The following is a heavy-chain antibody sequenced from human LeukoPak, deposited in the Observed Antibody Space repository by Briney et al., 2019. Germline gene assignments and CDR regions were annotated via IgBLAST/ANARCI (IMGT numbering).Heavy chain of an antibody. D-gene: IGHD1-1*01. CDR3: AKGQELDDGVFDS. V-gene: IGHV3-23*01. J-gene: IGHJ4*02. Sequence: PGGSLRLSCAVSGFCFSGYAMSWVRQAPGKGLEWVSTIRGTGDSTHYADSVKGRFIISRDKSKNMLYQQMNGLRAEDTAIYYCAKGQELDDGVFDSWGQGTLVTVSS. CDR2: IRGTGDST. CDR1: GFCFSGYA.